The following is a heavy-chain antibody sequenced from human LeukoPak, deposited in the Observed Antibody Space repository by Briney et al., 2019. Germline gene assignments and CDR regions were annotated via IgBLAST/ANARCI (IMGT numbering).Heavy chain of an antibody. CDR2: INPNNGGT. V-gene: IGHV1-2*02. Sequence: ASVKVSCKASGYSFTDYYMHWVRQAPGQGLEWMGWINPNNGGTNYEQKFQGRVTMTRDTSISTVYIELSRLTSDDTSVYYCARDASRTTAPGDYWGQGTLVTVSS. CDR1: GYSFTDYY. J-gene: IGHJ4*02. CDR3: ARDASRTTAPGDY. D-gene: IGHD1-1*01.